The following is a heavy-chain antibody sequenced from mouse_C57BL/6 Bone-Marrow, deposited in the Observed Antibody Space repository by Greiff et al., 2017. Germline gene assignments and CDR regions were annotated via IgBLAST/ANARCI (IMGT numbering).Heavy chain of an antibody. CDR1: GYTFTSYW. CDR3: ARRGIWVLDY. Sequence: VQLQQPGAELVMPGASVKLSCKASGYTFTSYWMHWVKQRPGQGLEWIGEIDPSDSYTNYNQKFKGKSTLTVDKSSSTAYMQPSSLTSEDSGVNDCARRGIWVLDYWGQGTTRTVSS. V-gene: IGHV1-69*01. J-gene: IGHJ2*01. CDR2: IDPSDSYT. D-gene: IGHD1-1*01.